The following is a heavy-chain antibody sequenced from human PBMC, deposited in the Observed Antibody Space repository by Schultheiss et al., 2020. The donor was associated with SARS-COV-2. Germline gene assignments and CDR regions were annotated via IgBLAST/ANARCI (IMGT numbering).Heavy chain of an antibody. CDR1: GFTFSSYG. J-gene: IGHJ4*02. Sequence: GESLKISCAASGFTFSSYGMHWVRQAPGKGLEWVAVISYDGSNKYYADSVKGRFTISRDNSKNTLYLQMNSLRAEDTAVYYCAKLGLVGATVDYWGQGTLVTVSS. CDR2: ISYDGSNK. V-gene: IGHV3-30*18. D-gene: IGHD1-26*01. CDR3: AKLGLVGATVDY.